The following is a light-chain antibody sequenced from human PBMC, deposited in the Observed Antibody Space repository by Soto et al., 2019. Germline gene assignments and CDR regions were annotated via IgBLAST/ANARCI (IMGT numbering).Light chain of an antibody. V-gene: IGKV3-15*01. Sequence: ERVMTQSPATLSASPGESCTLSCRASQSVNHNVAWYQQKPGQAPRLLIYGARSRATGVPDRFSGSGTGTDFTLTISSLXXXXXGVYFCHQYNNWXPSTFGQGTRLXMK. J-gene: IGKJ5*01. CDR1: QSVNHN. CDR3: HQYNNWXPST. CDR2: GAR.